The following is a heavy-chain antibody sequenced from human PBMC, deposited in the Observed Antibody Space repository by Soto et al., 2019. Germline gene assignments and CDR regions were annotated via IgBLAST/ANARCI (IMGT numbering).Heavy chain of an antibody. CDR1: GGSISSYY. CDR2: IYYSGST. V-gene: IGHV4-59*01. J-gene: IGHJ4*02. D-gene: IGHD2-2*01. Sequence: SETLSLTCTVSGGSISSYYWSWTRQPPGKGLEWIGYIYYSGSTSYNPSLKSRVTISVDTSKNQFSLELRSVTAADTAVYYCARYCNSTSCSFDYWGPGTLVTVSS. CDR3: ARYCNSTSCSFDY.